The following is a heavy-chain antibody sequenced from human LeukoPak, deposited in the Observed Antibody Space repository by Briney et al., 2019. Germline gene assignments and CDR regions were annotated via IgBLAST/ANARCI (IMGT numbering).Heavy chain of an antibody. V-gene: IGHV3-23*01. CDR2: ISGSGGST. CDR1: GFTVSSNY. D-gene: IGHD1-26*01. Sequence: GGSLRLSCAASGFTVSSNYMSWVRQAPGKGLEWVSGISGSGGSTYYADSVKGRFTISRDNSKNTLYLQMNSLRAEDTAVYYCAKEMASGSYVDYWGQGTLVTVSS. J-gene: IGHJ4*02. CDR3: AKEMASGSYVDY.